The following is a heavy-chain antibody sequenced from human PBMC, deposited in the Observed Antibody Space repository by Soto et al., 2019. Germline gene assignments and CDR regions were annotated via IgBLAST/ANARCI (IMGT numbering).Heavy chain of an antibody. Sequence: PSETLSLTCTVSGGSISSYYWSWIRQPPGKGLEWIGYIYYSGSTNYNPSLKSRVTISVDTSKNQFSLKLSSVTAADTAVYYCARVGLLMVYANQEYYYYYYMDVWGKGTTVTVSS. V-gene: IGHV4-59*12. CDR3: ARVGLLMVYANQEYYYYYYMDV. J-gene: IGHJ6*03. CDR1: GGSISSYY. CDR2: IYYSGST. D-gene: IGHD2-8*01.